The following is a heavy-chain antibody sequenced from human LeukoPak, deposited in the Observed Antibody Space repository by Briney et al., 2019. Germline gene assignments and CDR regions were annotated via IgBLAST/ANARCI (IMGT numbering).Heavy chain of an antibody. Sequence: GGSLRLSCAASGFIFSSYSMNWVRQAPGKGLEWVSSISSSSSYIYYADSVKGRFTISRDNSKNTLYLQMNSLRAEDTAVYYCARGAYGSGSYGDNWFDPWGQGTLVTVSS. D-gene: IGHD3-10*01. CDR2: ISSSSSYI. J-gene: IGHJ5*02. CDR1: GFIFSSYS. CDR3: ARGAYGSGSYGDNWFDP. V-gene: IGHV3-21*01.